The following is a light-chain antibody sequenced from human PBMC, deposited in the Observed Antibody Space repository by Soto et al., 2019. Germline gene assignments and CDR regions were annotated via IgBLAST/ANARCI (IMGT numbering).Light chain of an antibody. J-gene: IGKJ1*01. CDR1: QSVRSTY. CDR2: DTS. Sequence: EVVLTQSPGTLSLSPGERATLSCRASQSVRSTYLAWYQQKPGQAPRLLIYDTSRRATGIPDRFSGSGSGTDFTLTISGLDPEDFAVYYCQPYGTSPGTFGQGTKVEIK. V-gene: IGKV3-20*01. CDR3: QPYGTSPGT.